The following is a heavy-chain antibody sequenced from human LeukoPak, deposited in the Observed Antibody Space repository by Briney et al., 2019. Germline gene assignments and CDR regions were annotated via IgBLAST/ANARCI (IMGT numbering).Heavy chain of an antibody. D-gene: IGHD6-6*01. Sequence: SETLSLTCAVSGYSISSGYYWGWIRQPPGKGLEWIGSIYHSGSTYYNPSLKSRVTISVDTSKNQFSLKLSSVTAADTAVYYCARQSSSPADAFDIWGQGTMGTVSS. CDR2: IYHSGST. J-gene: IGHJ3*02. CDR3: ARQSSSPADAFDI. V-gene: IGHV4-38-2*01. CDR1: GYSISSGYY.